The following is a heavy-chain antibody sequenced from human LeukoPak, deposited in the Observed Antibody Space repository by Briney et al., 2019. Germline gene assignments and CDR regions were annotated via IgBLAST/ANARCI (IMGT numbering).Heavy chain of an antibody. J-gene: IGHJ4*02. CDR2: ISYDGSNK. CDR3: ARESGRYDYVWGSYQGGD. CDR1: GFTFRSYS. Sequence: QPGRSLRLSCAASGFTFRSYSMHWVRQAPGKGRGWVAVISYDGSNKYYADSVKGRFTISRDNSKNTLYLQMNSLRAEDTAVYYCARESGRYDYVWGSYQGGDWGQGTLVTVSS. V-gene: IGHV3-30-3*01. D-gene: IGHD3-16*02.